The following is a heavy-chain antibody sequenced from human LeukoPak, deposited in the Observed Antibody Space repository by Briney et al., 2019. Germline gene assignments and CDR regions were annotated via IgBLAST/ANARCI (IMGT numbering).Heavy chain of an antibody. D-gene: IGHD2-8*01. Sequence: GASVKVSCKASGYTFTIYGITWVRQAPGQGLEWMGWISTYNGNTNFAQSLQGRVTLTTDTSTNVAYMELRSLRSDDTAVYYCARDLRRTSSSYKYYYMDVWGKGTTVTVSS. CDR2: ISTYNGNT. CDR3: ARDLRRTSSSYKYYYMDV. V-gene: IGHV1-18*01. J-gene: IGHJ6*03. CDR1: GYTFTIYG.